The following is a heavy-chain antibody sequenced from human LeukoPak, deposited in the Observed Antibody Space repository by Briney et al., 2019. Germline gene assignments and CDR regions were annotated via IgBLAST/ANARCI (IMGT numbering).Heavy chain of an antibody. D-gene: IGHD1-14*01. J-gene: IGHJ6*03. CDR3: ARHPGDGFYMDV. CDR1: GYTFTSYY. V-gene: IGHV1-46*01. CDR2: INPSGGST. Sequence: ASVKVSCKASGYTFTSYYMHWVRQAPGQGLEWMGIINPSGGSTSYAQKLQGRVTMTRDMSTSTVYMELSSLRSEDTAVYYCARHPGDGFYMDVWGKGTTVTVSS.